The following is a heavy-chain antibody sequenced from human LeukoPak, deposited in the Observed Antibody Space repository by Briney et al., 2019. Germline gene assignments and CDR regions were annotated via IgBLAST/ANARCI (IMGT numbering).Heavy chain of an antibody. Sequence: ASVKVSCKASGYTFTGYYMHWVRQAPGQGLEWMGWINPNSGGTNYAQKFQGWVTMTRDTSISTAYMELSRLRSDDTAVYYCARGPIDSSGLALDYWGQGTLVTVSS. CDR3: ARGPIDSSGLALDY. D-gene: IGHD3-22*01. CDR2: INPNSGGT. CDR1: GYTFTGYY. V-gene: IGHV1-2*04. J-gene: IGHJ4*02.